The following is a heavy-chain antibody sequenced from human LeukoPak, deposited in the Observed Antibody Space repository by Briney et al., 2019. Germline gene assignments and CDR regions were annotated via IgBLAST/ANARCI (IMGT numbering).Heavy chain of an antibody. J-gene: IGHJ3*02. V-gene: IGHV3-48*02. CDR3: ARALHIEMATTDAFDI. CDR2: ISYRSSTI. Sequence: PGGSLRLFCAASGFTFSVYWMIWVREAPGKGLEGVSHISYRSSTIYYRDSVKGRFTISRDNAKNSLYLQMNSLRDEDTAVYYCARALHIEMATTDAFDIWGQGTMVTVSS. CDR1: GFTFSVYW. D-gene: IGHD5-24*01.